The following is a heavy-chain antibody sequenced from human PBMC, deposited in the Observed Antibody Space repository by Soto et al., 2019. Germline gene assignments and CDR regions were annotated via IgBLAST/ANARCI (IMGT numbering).Heavy chain of an antibody. CDR2: ISGSGGST. V-gene: IGHV3-23*01. D-gene: IGHD1-26*01. J-gene: IGHJ6*02. CDR1: GFTFSSYA. CDR3: ARDLGGATTPFYYYHYYGMDV. Sequence: GGSLRLSCAASGFTFSSYAMSWVRQAPGKGLEWVSAISGSGGSTYYADSVKGRFTISRDNSKNTLYLQMNSLRAEDTAVYYCARDLGGATTPFYYYHYYGMDVWGQGTTVTVSS.